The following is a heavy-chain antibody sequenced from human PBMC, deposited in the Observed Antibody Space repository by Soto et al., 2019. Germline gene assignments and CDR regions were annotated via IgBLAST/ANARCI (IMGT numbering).Heavy chain of an antibody. J-gene: IGHJ4*02. CDR1: GGSISSGGYY. V-gene: IGHV4-31*03. CDR2: IYYSGST. CDR3: ARDGSSGYYSFDY. Sequence: QVQLQESGPGLVKPSQTLSLTCTVSGGSISSGGYYWSWIPQHPGKGLEWIGYIYYSGSTYYNPSLKSRVTVSVDTSKNQFSLKLSSVTAADTAVYYCARDGSSGYYSFDYWGQGTLVTVSS. D-gene: IGHD3-22*01.